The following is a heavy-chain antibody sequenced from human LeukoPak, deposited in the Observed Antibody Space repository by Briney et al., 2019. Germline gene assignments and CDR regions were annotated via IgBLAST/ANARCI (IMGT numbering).Heavy chain of an antibody. V-gene: IGHV1-2*02. CDR1: GYTFTGYY. D-gene: IGHD2-15*01. Sequence: GASVKVSCKASGYTFTGYYMHWVRQAPGQGLEWMGWINPNSGGTNYAQKFQGRVTMTRDTSISTAYMELTRLRSDDTAVYYCASTTSYCNGGSCYLGYWGQGTLVTVSS. CDR3: ASTTSYCNGGSCYLGY. J-gene: IGHJ4*02. CDR2: INPNSGGT.